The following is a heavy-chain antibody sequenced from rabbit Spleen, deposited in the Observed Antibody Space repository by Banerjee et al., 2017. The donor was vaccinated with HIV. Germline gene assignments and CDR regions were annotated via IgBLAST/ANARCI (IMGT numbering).Heavy chain of an antibody. V-gene: IGHV1S45*01. D-gene: IGHD2-1*01. J-gene: IGHJ4*01. Sequence: QEQLEESGGDLVKPGASLTLTCTASGFSFSASDYMCWVRQAPGKGLEWISCIAGSSSGVTYSATWAKGRFTISKTSSTTVTLRMTSLTAADRATYFCARDLVGVIGWNFYLWGPGTLVTVS. CDR3: ARDLVGVIGWNFYL. CDR1: GFSFSASDY. CDR2: IAGSSSGVT.